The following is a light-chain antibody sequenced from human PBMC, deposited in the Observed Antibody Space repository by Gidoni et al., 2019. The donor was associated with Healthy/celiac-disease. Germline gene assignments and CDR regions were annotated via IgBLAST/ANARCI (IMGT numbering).Light chain of an antibody. CDR1: QSVLYSSNNKNY. CDR2: WAS. V-gene: IGKV4-1*01. CDR3: QQYYSTPPMYT. J-gene: IGKJ2*01. Sequence: DIVITHSPDSLAVSLGERATINCKSSQSVLYSSNNKNYLAWYQQKPGQPPKLLIYWASTRESGVPDRFSGSGSGTDFTLTISSLQAEDVAVYYCQQYYSTPPMYTFGQGTKLEIK.